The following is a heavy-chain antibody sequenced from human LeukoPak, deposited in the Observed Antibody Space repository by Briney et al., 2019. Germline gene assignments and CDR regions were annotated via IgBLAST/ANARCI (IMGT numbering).Heavy chain of an antibody. J-gene: IGHJ6*02. CDR2: IYHCGST. CDR3: ARTRTTGYSSSWYVYGMDV. D-gene: IGHD6-13*01. Sequence: SGTLSLTCAVSGGSISSSNWWSWVHQPPGKGLEWIGEIYHCGSTNYNPSLKSRVTISVDKSKNQFSLKLSSVTAADTAVYYCARTRTTGYSSSWYVYGMDVWGQGTTVTVSS. CDR1: GGSISSSNW. V-gene: IGHV4-4*02.